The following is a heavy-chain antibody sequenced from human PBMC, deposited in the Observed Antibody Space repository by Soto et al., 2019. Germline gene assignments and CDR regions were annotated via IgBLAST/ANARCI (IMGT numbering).Heavy chain of an antibody. CDR1: GGSISRGGYY. J-gene: IGHJ4*02. CDR3: ARGVVTISGYPDSSGYYGMFDY. V-gene: IGHV4-31*03. Sequence: QVQLQESGPGLVKPAQTLSLTCTVSGGSISRGGYYWSWIRQHPGKGLEWIGYIYHSGNMHYNPSLKSRVTISVDTSKNQFSLKLTSVTAADTAVYYCARGVVTISGYPDSSGYYGMFDYWGQGALVTVSS. D-gene: IGHD3-22*01. CDR2: IYHSGNM.